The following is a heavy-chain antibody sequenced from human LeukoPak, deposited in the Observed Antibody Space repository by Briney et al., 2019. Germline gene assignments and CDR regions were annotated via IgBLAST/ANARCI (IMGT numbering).Heavy chain of an antibody. Sequence: GGSLRLSCAASGFTFSSYWMSWVRQAPGKGLEWVANIKQDASEKYYVDSVKGRFTISRDNAKNSLYLQMNSLRAEDTAVYYCARWGGSSSWYPKYYFDYWGQGTLVTVSS. D-gene: IGHD6-13*01. CDR3: ARWGGSSSWYPKYYFDY. CDR2: IKQDASEK. J-gene: IGHJ4*02. CDR1: GFTFSSYW. V-gene: IGHV3-7*01.